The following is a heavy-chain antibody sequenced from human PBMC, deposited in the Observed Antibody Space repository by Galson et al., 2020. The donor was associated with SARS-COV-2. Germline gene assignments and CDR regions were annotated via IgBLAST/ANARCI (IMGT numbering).Heavy chain of an antibody. CDR2: ICAYNGNT. CDR1: GYTFTSYG. Sequence: ASVKVSCKASGYTFTSYGISWVRQAPGQGLEWMGWICAYNGNTNYAQKLQGRVTMTTDTSTSTAYMELRSLRSDDTAVYYCARWIAVARWFDPWGQGTLVTVSS. CDR3: ARWIAVARWFDP. J-gene: IGHJ5*02. V-gene: IGHV1-18*04. D-gene: IGHD6-19*01.